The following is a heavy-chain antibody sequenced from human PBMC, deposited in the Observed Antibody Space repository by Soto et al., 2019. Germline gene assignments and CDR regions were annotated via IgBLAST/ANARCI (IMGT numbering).Heavy chain of an antibody. D-gene: IGHD3-9*01. V-gene: IGHV1-2*04. CDR3: ARSAYYDILTGPLHYYYYGMDV. J-gene: IGHJ6*02. CDR1: GYTFTGYY. CDR2: INPNSGGT. Sequence: ASVKVSCKASGYTFTGYYMHWVRQAPGQGLEWMGWINPNSGGTNYAQKFQGWVTMTRDTSISTAYMELSRLRSDDTAVYYCARSAYYDILTGPLHYYYYGMDVWGQGTTVTVSS.